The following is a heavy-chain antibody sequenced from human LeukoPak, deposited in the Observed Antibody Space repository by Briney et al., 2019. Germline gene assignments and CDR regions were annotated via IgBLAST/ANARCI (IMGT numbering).Heavy chain of an antibody. Sequence: QPGGSLRLSCSASGFTFNTYAMHWVRQAPGKGLEYVSGISTSGHIHYADSVKGRFTISRDNSQNTLYLQMGSLRPEDTAVYYCVKDRVYSDGLWASPFDYWGQGTLVTVSS. J-gene: IGHJ4*02. D-gene: IGHD4-17*01. CDR3: VKDRVYSDGLWASPFDY. CDR1: GFTFNTYA. CDR2: ISTSGHI. V-gene: IGHV3-64D*06.